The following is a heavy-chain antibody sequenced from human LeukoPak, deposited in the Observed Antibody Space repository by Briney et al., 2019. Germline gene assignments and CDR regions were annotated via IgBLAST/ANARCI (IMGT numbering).Heavy chain of an antibody. CDR3: ARDGYYYGSGSSN. J-gene: IGHJ4*02. D-gene: IGHD3-10*01. CDR1: GFTVSSNY. CDR2: IYSGGST. V-gene: IGHV3-53*01. Sequence: PGGSLRLSCAASGFTVSSNYMSWVRQAPGKGLAWVSFIYSGGSTYYADSVKGRFTISRDNSKNTLYLQMNSLRAEDTAVYYCARDGYYYGSGSSNWGQGTLVTVSS.